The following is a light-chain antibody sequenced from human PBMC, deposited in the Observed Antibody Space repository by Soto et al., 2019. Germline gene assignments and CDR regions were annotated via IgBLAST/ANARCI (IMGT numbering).Light chain of an antibody. CDR2: AAS. CDR1: ENIRNY. J-gene: IGKJ3*01. CDR3: QQSYRTPRVT. Sequence: DIQVTQYPSTLAASVGGRVIITCRASENIRNYVNWYQQKVGEAPRLLIRAASNLQSGVPSRFSGRGSGTDFTLTISGLQIEDFATYYCQQSYRTPRVTFGPGTKVDIK. V-gene: IGKV1-39*01.